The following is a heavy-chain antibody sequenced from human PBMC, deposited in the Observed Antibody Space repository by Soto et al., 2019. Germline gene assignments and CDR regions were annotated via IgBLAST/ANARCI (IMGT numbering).Heavy chain of an antibody. J-gene: IGHJ4*02. CDR3: AKVSAGAQGYYFDY. D-gene: IGHD7-27*01. CDR1: GFTFSSYG. V-gene: IGHV3-30*18. CDR2: ISYDGSNK. Sequence: GGSLRLSCAASGFTFSSYGMHWVRQAPGKGLEWVAVISYDGSNKYYADSVKGRFTISRDNSKNTLYLQMNSLRAEDTAVYYCAKVSAGAQGYYFDYWGQGTLVTVS.